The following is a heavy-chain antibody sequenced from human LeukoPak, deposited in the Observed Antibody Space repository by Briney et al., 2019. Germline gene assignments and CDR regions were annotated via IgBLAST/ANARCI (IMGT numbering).Heavy chain of an antibody. V-gene: IGHV4-59*08. Sequence: TSETLSLTCTVPGDSISGVYWSWIRQPPGKGLEWIGYVYYSGDTNYNPSLKSRVTMSLDTSKNQVSLRLSPVTAADTAVYYCARHPFATPFDHWGRGTLLTVSS. CDR1: GDSISGVY. D-gene: IGHD2-15*01. J-gene: IGHJ4*02. CDR2: VYYSGDT. CDR3: ARHPFATPFDH.